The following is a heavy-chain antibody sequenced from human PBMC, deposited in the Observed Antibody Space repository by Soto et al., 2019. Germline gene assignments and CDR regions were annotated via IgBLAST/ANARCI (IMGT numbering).Heavy chain of an antibody. CDR1: GFTFSSYA. CDR3: AKDQMGITIFGVVIPGAFDI. V-gene: IGHV3-23*01. D-gene: IGHD3-3*01. Sequence: EVQLLESGGGLVQPGGSLRLSCAASGFTFSSYAMSWVRQAPGKGLEWVSAISGSGGSTYYADSVKGRFTISRDNSKNTLYLQMNSLRAEDTAVYYCAKDQMGITIFGVVIPGAFDIWGQGTMVTVSS. CDR2: ISGSGGST. J-gene: IGHJ3*02.